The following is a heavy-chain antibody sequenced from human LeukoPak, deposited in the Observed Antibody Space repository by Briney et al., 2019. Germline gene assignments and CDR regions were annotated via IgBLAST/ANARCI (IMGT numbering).Heavy chain of an antibody. V-gene: IGHV1-18*01. J-gene: IGHJ5*02. CDR3: ARDRYCSGGSCYWFDP. D-gene: IGHD2-15*01. Sequence: ASVKVSCKASGYTFTSYDINWVRQAPGQGLEWMGWISAYNGNTNYAQKLQGRVTMTTDTSTSTAYMELRSLRSDDTAVYYCARDRYCSGGSCYWFDPWGQGTLVTVSS. CDR1: GYTFTSYD. CDR2: ISAYNGNT.